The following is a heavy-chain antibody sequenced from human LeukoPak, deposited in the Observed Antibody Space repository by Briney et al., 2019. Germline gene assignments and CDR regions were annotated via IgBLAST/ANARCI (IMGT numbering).Heavy chain of an antibody. J-gene: IGHJ4*02. Sequence: PSETLSLTCGVSGGSISSYYWSWIRQPAGKGLEWIGRIYNSGSTNYNPSLKSRVTISVDKSKNQFSLKLSSVTAADTAVYYCARWNSGSSSFDFWGQGTLVTVSS. CDR1: GGSISSYY. D-gene: IGHD1-26*01. V-gene: IGHV4-4*07. CDR2: IYNSGST. CDR3: ARWNSGSSSFDF.